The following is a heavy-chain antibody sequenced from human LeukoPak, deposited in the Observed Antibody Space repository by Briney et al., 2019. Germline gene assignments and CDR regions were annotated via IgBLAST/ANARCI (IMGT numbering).Heavy chain of an antibody. J-gene: IGHJ4*02. CDR3: ARQGSGSYLFDY. D-gene: IGHD3-10*01. CDR1: GFTFNTYA. Sequence: GGSLRLSCAASGFTFNTYAMNWVRQAPGKGLEWVSGITTNGDSTYYADSVKGRFTLSRDNSKSTLYLQMNSLRAEDTAVYYCARQGSGSYLFDYWGQGTLVTVSS. V-gene: IGHV3-23*01. CDR2: ITTNGDST.